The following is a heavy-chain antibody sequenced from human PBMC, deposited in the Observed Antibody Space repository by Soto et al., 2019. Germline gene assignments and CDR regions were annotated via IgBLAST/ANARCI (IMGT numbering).Heavy chain of an antibody. J-gene: IGHJ4*02. CDR3: ARRETQDPIDY. CDR2: IYYSGTT. Sequence: QVQLQESGPGLVKPSDTLSLTCAVSGYSISSSNWWGWIRQPPGKGLEGIGYIYYSGTTYYNPSLKSRVTMSVDTSKSQFSLKLTSVTAVDTAVYYCARRETQDPIDYWGQGTLVTVSS. D-gene: IGHD1-26*01. V-gene: IGHV4-28*01. CDR1: GYSISSSNW.